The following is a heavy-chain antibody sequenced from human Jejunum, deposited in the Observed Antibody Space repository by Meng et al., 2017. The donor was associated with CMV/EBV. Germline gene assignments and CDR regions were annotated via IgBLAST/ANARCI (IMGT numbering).Heavy chain of an antibody. CDR3: ARDNLRSSSWQGDYGMDV. V-gene: IGHV3-21*01. D-gene: IGHD6-13*01. CDR2: FSGTTTYR. Sequence: FSSYGMNWVRQAPGKGLEWVASFSGTTTYRYYADSVKGRFTISRDNAKNSLYLEMNSLRAEDTALYYCARDNLRSSSWQGDYGMDVWGQGTTVTVSS. CDR1: FSSYG. J-gene: IGHJ6*02.